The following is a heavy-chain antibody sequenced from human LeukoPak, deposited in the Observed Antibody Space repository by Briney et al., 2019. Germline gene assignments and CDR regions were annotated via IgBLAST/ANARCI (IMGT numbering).Heavy chain of an antibody. CDR3: ARSSSSTLWWFDP. CDR1: GGSTSSGSYY. V-gene: IGHV4-61*02. D-gene: IGHD6-13*01. CDR2: IYPSGNT. Sequence: SSETLSLTCTVSGGSTSSGSYYWSWFRQPAGKGLGWIGRIYPSGNTYYYPSLKSRVNISVDTSKNQFSLKLSSVTAVDTAVYFCARSSSSTLWWFDPWGQGILVTVSS. J-gene: IGHJ5*02.